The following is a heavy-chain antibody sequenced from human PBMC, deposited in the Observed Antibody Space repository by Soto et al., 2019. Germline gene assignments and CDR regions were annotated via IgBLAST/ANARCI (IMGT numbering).Heavy chain of an antibody. CDR3: ASPPTTGNYYYYGMDV. D-gene: IGHD4-17*01. CDR2: IIPIFGTA. V-gene: IGHV1-69*12. Sequence: QVQLVQSGAEVQKPGSSVKVSCKASGGTFSSYAISWVRQAPGQGLEWMGGIIPIFGTANYAQKFQGRVTITADDSTSTAYMELSSLRSEDTAVYYCASPPTTGNYYYYGMDVWGQGTTVTVSS. J-gene: IGHJ6*02. CDR1: GGTFSSYA.